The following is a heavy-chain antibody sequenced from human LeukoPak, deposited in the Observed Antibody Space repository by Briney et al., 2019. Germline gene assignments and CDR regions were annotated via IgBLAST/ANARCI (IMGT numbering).Heavy chain of an antibody. CDR2: IYYSGST. CDR3: ARSSQYYSFDI. J-gene: IGHJ3*02. V-gene: IGHV4-31*03. Sequence: SQTLSLTCTVSGGSISSGGYYWSWNRQHPGKGLEWIGYIYYSGSTYYNPSLKSRVTISVDTSKNQFSLKLSSATAADTAVYYCARSSQYYSFDIWGQGTMVTVSS. D-gene: IGHD3-10*01. CDR1: GGSISSGGYY.